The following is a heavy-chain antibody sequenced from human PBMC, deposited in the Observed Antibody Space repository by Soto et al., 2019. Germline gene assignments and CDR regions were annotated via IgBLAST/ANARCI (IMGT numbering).Heavy chain of an antibody. V-gene: IGHV4-59*01. CDR1: GGSISSYY. Sequence: SETLSLTCTVSGGSISSYYWSWIRQPPGKGLEWIGCIYYSGITNYNPSLKSRVTISVDTSKNQFSLKLSSVTAADTAVYYCARYKSNYYYGMDVWGQGTTVTVSS. CDR2: IYYSGIT. CDR3: ARYKSNYYYGMDV. J-gene: IGHJ6*02. D-gene: IGHD1-20*01.